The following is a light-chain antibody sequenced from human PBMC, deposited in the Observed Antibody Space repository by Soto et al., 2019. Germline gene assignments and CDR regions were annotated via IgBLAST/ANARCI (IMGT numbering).Light chain of an antibody. CDR3: QSYDSTNVV. CDR2: EDN. CDR1: SGSIASNY. V-gene: IGLV6-57*04. J-gene: IGLJ2*01. Sequence: NFMLTQPHSVSEYPGKTVTISCTRSSGSIASNYVQWYQQRPGSAPTTVIYEDNERPSAVPDRFSGSIDSSSNSASLTISGLKTEDEADYYCQSYDSTNVVFGGGTKLTVL.